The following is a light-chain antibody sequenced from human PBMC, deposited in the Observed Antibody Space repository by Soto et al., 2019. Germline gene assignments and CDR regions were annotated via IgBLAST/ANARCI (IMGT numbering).Light chain of an antibody. J-gene: IGLJ2*01. CDR2: DVS. CDR1: SSDVGGYTY. V-gene: IGLV2-14*01. CDR3: SSYTGSNTPVV. Sequence: QSVLNQPASVSGSPGQSITISCTGTSSDVGGYTYVSWYQQHPGKAPNLIIFDVSNRPSGVSNRFSGSKSGNSASLTISGLQAEDEADYYCSSYTGSNTPVVFGGGTKLTVL.